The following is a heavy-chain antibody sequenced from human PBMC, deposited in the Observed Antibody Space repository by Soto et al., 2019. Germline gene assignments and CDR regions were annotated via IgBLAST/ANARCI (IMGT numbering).Heavy chain of an antibody. J-gene: IGHJ4*02. CDR2: ISYDGSNT. Sequence: QVQLVESGGGVVQPGRSLRLSCVASGFTFSSYGMHWVRQAPGKGLEWVAIISYDGSNTYYADSVKGRFTISRDNSTNTLYLQMSSLRAEDTSVYYCAKEGGLSGSYYISSSYYFDYWGQGTLVTVSS. V-gene: IGHV3-30*18. D-gene: IGHD1-26*01. CDR1: GFTFSSYG. CDR3: AKEGGLSGSYYISSSYYFDY.